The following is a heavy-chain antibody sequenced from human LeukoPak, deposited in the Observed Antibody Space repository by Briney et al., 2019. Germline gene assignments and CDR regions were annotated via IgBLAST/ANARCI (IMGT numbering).Heavy chain of an antibody. D-gene: IGHD6-19*01. CDR1: GFTFSHYW. CDR3: ARIGWPSNGGWYFGQ. V-gene: IGHV3-7*01. J-gene: IGHJ4*02. Sequence: GGSLRLSCAGSGFTFSHYWMSWGRQAPGKGLEWVANIRQDGSARSYVDSVKGRFTISRDNAKDSLFLQLDSLRADDTAVYYCARIGWPSNGGWYFGQWGQGTLVTVSS. CDR2: IRQDGSAR.